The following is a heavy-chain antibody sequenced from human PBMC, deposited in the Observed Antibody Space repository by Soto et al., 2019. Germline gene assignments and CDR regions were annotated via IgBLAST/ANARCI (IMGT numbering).Heavy chain of an antibody. CDR1: GYTFTSYG. J-gene: IGHJ3*02. CDR2: ISAYNGNT. D-gene: IGHD6-19*01. CDR3: ARGCGSGWYSCAFDI. Sequence: QVQLVQSGAEVKKPGASVKVSCKASGYTFTSYGISWVRQAPGQGLEWMGWISAYNGNTNYAQKLQGRVTMXRDXAXTTAYMEVRSLRSDDTAVYYCARGCGSGWYSCAFDIWGQGTMVTVSS. V-gene: IGHV1-18*01.